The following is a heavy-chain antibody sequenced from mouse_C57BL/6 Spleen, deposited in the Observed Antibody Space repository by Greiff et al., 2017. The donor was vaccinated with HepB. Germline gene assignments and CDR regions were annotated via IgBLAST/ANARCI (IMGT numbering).Heavy chain of an antibody. V-gene: IGHV1-82*01. D-gene: IGHD1-1*01. CDR1: GYAFSSSW. Sequence: QVQLQQSGPELVKPGASVKISCKASGYAFSSSWMNWVKQRPGKGLEWIGRIYPGDGDTNYNGKFKGKATLTADKSSSTAYMQLSSLTSEDSAVYFCARGEGITTVVEGDYWGQGTTLTVSS. J-gene: IGHJ2*01. CDR3: ARGEGITTVVEGDY. CDR2: IYPGDGDT.